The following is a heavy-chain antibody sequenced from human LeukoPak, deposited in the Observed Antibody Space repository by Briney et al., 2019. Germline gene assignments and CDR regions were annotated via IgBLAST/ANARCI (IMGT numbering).Heavy chain of an antibody. CDR1: GGSISSYY. CDR2: INHSGST. J-gene: IGHJ3*02. D-gene: IGHD3-22*01. V-gene: IGHV4-34*01. CDR3: ARMAPRLLLRSYAFDI. Sequence: SETLSLTCTVSGGSISSYYWSWIRQPPGKGLEWIGEINHSGSTNYNPSLKSRVTISVDTSKNQFSLKLSSVTAADTAVYYCARMAPRLLLRSYAFDIWGQGTMVTVSS.